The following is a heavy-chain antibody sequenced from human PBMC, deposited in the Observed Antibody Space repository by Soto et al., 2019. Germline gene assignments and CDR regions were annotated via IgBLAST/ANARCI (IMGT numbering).Heavy chain of an antibody. D-gene: IGHD6-13*01. Sequence: EVRLLQSGGGLVPRGGSLRLSCTTSGFTFNDYAMNWVRQAPGQGLEWLSTISGSGGSTKYADSVKGRFTISRDNSKNAVFLQMTSLRVDDTAVYYCAKPSLAVAALGSFDYWGQGSLVTVSS. J-gene: IGHJ4*02. CDR1: GFTFNDYA. CDR2: ISGSGGST. CDR3: AKPSLAVAALGSFDY. V-gene: IGHV3-23*01.